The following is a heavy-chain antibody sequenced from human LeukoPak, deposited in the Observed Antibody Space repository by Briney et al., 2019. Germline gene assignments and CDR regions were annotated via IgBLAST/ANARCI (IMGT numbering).Heavy chain of an antibody. V-gene: IGHV4-39*01. CDR3: ARLPSYGGNDYYYYMDV. D-gene: IGHD4-23*01. J-gene: IGHJ6*03. CDR2: MYYSGST. CDR1: GGSISGSSYN. Sequence: PSETLCLTCSVFGGSISGSSYNWGWIRQPPGKGLEWIGIMYYSGSTNYNPSLKSRVTISVDTSKNQFSLKLSSVTAADTAVYYCARLPSYGGNDYYYYMDVWGKGTTVTVSS.